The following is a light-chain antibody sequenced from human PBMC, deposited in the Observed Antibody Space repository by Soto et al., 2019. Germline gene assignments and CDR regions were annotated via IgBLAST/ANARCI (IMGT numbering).Light chain of an antibody. V-gene: IGLV2-14*01. Sequence: QSVLTQPASVSGSPGQSITISCTGTSSDVGNYKYVSWYQQHPGKAPKLMIYEVSNRPSGVSNRLSGSRSGNTASLTISGLQAEDETDYYCFSYTSSGTYVFGTGTKVT. CDR1: SSDVGNYKY. CDR3: FSYTSSGTYV. J-gene: IGLJ1*01. CDR2: EVS.